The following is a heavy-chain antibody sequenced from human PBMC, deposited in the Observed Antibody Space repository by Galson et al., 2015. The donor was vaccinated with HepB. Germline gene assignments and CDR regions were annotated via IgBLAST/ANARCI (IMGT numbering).Heavy chain of an antibody. CDR1: GDSVSSNSAT. CDR2: TYYRSKRYN. J-gene: IGHJ6*02. V-gene: IGHV6-1*01. Sequence: CAISGDSVSSNSATWNWIRQSPPRGLEWLGRTYYRSKRYNDYAVSVKSRMSISPDTSKNQFSLQLNSVTPEDTAVYYCARDLGVHIAMVIHYYYGMDVWGQGTTVTVSS. CDR3: ARDLGVHIAMVIHYYYGMDV. D-gene: IGHD5-18*01.